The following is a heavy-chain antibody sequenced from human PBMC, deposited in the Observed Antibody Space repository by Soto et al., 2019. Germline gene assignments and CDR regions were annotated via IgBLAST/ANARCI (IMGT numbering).Heavy chain of an antibody. J-gene: IGHJ4*02. Sequence: QVQLRQSGPRLARPSGTLSLTCVVSGDSISSTHWWTWVRQTPGTGLEWIGEVYHTGSTKYNPSLTNRVTISLDKSNNQSSLNLTSLTAADTAVYYCATLPPRIVVTILPIPSWGQGTQVTVSS. CDR3: ATLPPRIVVTILPIPS. V-gene: IGHV4-4*02. CDR1: GDSISSTHW. CDR2: VYHTGST. D-gene: IGHD2-21*01.